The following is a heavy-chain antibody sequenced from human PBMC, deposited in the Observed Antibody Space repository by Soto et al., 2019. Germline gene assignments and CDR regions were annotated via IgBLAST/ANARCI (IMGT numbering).Heavy chain of an antibody. D-gene: IGHD3-22*01. CDR3: AKAGDSSGYYYV. V-gene: IGHV3-30*18. Sequence: QVQLVESGGGGVQPGRSLRLSCAASGFTFSRYGMHWVRQAPGKGLAWVAVISYDGSNKYYAESVKGRFTISRDNSKNTLYLQMNSRRAEDTAVYYCAKAGDSSGYYYVWGQGTLVTVSS. CDR2: ISYDGSNK. CDR1: GFTFSRYG. J-gene: IGHJ4*02.